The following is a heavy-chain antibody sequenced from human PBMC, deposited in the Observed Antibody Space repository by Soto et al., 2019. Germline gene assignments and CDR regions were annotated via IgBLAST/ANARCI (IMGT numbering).Heavy chain of an antibody. CDR3: ARQGYCSSTSCSYYFDY. Sequence: QVQLQESGPGLVKPSQTLSLTCTVSGGSISSGGYYWSWIRQHPGKGLEWIGYIYYSGSTYYNPSLKSRVTISVDTSKNQFSLKLSSVTAADTAVYYCARQGYCSSTSCSYYFDYWGQGTLVTASS. CDR1: GGSISSGGYY. J-gene: IGHJ4*02. V-gene: IGHV4-31*03. CDR2: IYYSGST. D-gene: IGHD2-2*01.